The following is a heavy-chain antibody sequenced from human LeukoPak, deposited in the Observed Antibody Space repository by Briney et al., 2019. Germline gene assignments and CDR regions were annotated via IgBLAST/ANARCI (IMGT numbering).Heavy chain of an antibody. CDR2: IIPIFGTA. D-gene: IGHD3-16*02. Sequence: SVKVSCKASGGTFSSYAISWVRQAPGQGLEWMGGIIPIFGTANYAQKFQGRVTITADESTSTAYMELSSLRSEDTAVYYCATGVIRYYYYYYMDVWGKGTTVTVSS. V-gene: IGHV1-69*13. CDR1: GGTFSSYA. CDR3: ATGVIRYYYYYYMDV. J-gene: IGHJ6*03.